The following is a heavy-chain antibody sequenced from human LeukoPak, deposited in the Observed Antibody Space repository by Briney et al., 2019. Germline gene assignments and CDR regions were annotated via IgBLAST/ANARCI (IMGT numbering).Heavy chain of an antibody. J-gene: IGHJ4*02. D-gene: IGHD3-22*01. CDR1: GYTFTGHY. CDR2: INPNSGGT. CDR3: ARVVYYYDSSGYEY. Sequence: ASVKVSCKASGYTFTGHYMHWVRQAPGQGLEWMGRINPNSGGTNYAQKFQGRVTITRDTSLRAAYVDVSKQRSNGAPGYYCARVVYYYDSSGYEYWGQGTLVTVSS. V-gene: IGHV1-2*06.